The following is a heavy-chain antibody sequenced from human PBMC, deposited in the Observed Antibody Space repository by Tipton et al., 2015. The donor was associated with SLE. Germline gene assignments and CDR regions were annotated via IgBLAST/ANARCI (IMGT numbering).Heavy chain of an antibody. Sequence: TLSLTCTVSGGSINSRYWSWIRQPPGKGLEWIGYFYGGSTSYNPSLRGRVTISGDTSKNQFSLTLNSVTAADTAVYYCVRALNNGWRLGDRFDPWGQGTLVTVSS. CDR1: GGSINSRY. CDR3: VRALNNGWRLGDRFDP. J-gene: IGHJ5*02. CDR2: FYGGST. V-gene: IGHV4-4*08. D-gene: IGHD5-24*01.